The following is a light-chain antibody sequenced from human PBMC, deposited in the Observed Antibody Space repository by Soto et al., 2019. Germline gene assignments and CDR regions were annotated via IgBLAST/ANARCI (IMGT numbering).Light chain of an antibody. J-gene: IGLJ1*01. CDR3: CSYAGDYTFV. CDR1: SSGVGVYKY. V-gene: IGLV2-11*01. CDR2: DVI. Sequence: QSVLIQPRSVSGSPGQSVTISCTGTSSGVGVYKYVSWYRQHPGKAPQLMIYDVITRRSGVPDRFSGSKSGNTASLTISGLQAEDEADYYCCSYAGDYTFVFGTGTKLTVL.